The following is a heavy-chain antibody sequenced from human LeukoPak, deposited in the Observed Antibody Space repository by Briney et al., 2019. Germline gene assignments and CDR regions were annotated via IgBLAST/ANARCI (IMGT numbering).Heavy chain of an antibody. CDR3: VRDRDWGFDY. D-gene: IGHD3/OR15-3a*01. CDR2: ISSSGSTI. J-gene: IGHJ4*02. CDR1: GFTFSSHA. Sequence: GGSLRLSCAASGFTFSSHALHWVRQAPGKGLEWVSYISSSGSTIYYADSVKGRFTISRDNAKNTLSLQMNSLRAEDTAVYYCVRDRDWGFDYWGQGTLVTVSS. V-gene: IGHV3-48*03.